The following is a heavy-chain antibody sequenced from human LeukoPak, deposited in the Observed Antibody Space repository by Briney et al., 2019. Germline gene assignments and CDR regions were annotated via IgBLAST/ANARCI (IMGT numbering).Heavy chain of an antibody. J-gene: IGHJ5*02. V-gene: IGHV3-21*01. D-gene: IGHD6-19*01. Sequence: GGSLRHSCAASGFIFSSYNMNWVRQVPGKGLEWVSSISSITNYIYYADSVKGRFTISRDNAKNSLYLQMNSLRAEDTAIYYCVRDHDQWLVVGENNWFDPWGQGTLVTVSS. CDR3: VRDHDQWLVVGENNWFDP. CDR1: GFIFSSYN. CDR2: ISSITNYI.